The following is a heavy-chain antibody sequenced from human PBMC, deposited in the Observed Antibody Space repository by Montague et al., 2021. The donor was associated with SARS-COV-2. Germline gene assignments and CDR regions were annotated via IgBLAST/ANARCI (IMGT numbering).Heavy chain of an antibody. J-gene: IGHJ4*02. V-gene: IGHV4-39*01. Sequence: SETLSLTCTVTGGPISGSSDYWGWIRQSPGKRLEWIASVGYSGNTYYXXSLKSRLTISVDTSKNQFSLKLNSVTAADTALYYCARREYSYGWGDWGQGTLVTVSS. CDR3: ARREYSYGWGD. CDR2: VGYSGNT. CDR1: GGPISGSSDY. D-gene: IGHD5-18*01.